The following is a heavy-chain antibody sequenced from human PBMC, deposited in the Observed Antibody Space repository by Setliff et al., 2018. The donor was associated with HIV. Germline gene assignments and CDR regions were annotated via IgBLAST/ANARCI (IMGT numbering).Heavy chain of an antibody. J-gene: IGHJ4*02. CDR2: VYPADPNN. CDR3: ARLGGSFGIPHFDF. V-gene: IGHV5-51*01. Sequence: PGASLMISCEVSGYVFCDYWIAWVRQTPGKGLEWMGLVYPADPNNISSPSFPQQVTITADKSFSTAFLQWSDVKASDSGIYFCARLGGSFGIPHFDFWGQGTPVTVSS. D-gene: IGHD3-3*02. CDR1: GYVFCDYW.